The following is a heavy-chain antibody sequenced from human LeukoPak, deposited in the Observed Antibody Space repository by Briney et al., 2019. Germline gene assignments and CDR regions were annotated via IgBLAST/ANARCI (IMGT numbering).Heavy chain of an antibody. J-gene: IGHJ6*02. CDR1: GASISSYY. V-gene: IGHV4-4*07. CDR3: ARGDYYGSAPYGMDV. CDR2: IYVSGSS. D-gene: IGHD3-10*01. Sequence: PSETLSLTCTVSGASISSYYWSWIRQPAGKGLEWIGRIYVSGSSVYNPSLKSRVSISVDTSKNQFSLKLSSVTAADTAVYYCARGDYYGSAPYGMDVWGQGTTVTVSS.